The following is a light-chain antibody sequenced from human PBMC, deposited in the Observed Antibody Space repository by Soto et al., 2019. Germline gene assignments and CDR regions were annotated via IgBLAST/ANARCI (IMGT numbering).Light chain of an antibody. V-gene: IGLV2-11*01. CDR2: DVS. J-gene: IGLJ2*01. Sequence: QSALTQPRSVSGSPGQSATISCTGTSSDVGGYNHVSWYQQHPGKAPKLMIYDVSKRPSGVPDRFSGSKSGNTASLTISGLQAEDEADYYCCSYAGSYVVFGGGTKLTVL. CDR3: CSYAGSYVV. CDR1: SSDVGGYNH.